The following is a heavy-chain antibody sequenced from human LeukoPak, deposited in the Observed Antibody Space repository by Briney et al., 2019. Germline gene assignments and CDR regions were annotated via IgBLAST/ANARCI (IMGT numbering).Heavy chain of an antibody. Sequence: GGTLRLSCAASGFTFSSYGMSWVRQAPGKGLEWVSDISGSGGSTYYADSVKGRFTISRDNSKNTMYLQMNSLRAEDTAVYYCAKRIQSAMAMGYWGQGTLVTVSS. D-gene: IGHD5-18*01. V-gene: IGHV3-23*01. J-gene: IGHJ4*02. CDR2: ISGSGGST. CDR1: GFTFSSYG. CDR3: AKRIQSAMAMGY.